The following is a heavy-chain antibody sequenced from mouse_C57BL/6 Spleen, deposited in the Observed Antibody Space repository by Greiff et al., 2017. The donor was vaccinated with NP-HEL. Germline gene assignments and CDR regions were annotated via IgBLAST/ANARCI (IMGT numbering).Heavy chain of an antibody. J-gene: IGHJ2*01. CDR1: GFTFSSYA. Sequence: EVQLVESGGGLVKPGGSLKLSCAASGFTFSSYAMSWVRQTPEKRLEWVATISDGGSYTYYPDNVKGRFTISRDNAKNNLYLQMSHLKSEDTAMYYCARGYYFDYWGRGTTLTVSS. CDR2: ISDGGSYT. CDR3: ARGYYFDY. V-gene: IGHV5-4*01.